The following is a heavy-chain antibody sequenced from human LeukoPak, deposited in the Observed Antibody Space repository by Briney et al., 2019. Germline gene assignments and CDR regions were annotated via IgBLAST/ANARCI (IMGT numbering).Heavy chain of an antibody. V-gene: IGHV4-34*01. J-gene: IGHJ4*02. Sequence: SETLSLTCAVYGGSFSGYYWSWIRQPPGKGLEWIGEINHSGSANYNPSLKSRVTISVDTSKNQFSLKLSSVTAADTAVYYCARGCVAVAGFGYWGQGTLVTVSS. CDR1: GGSFSGYY. CDR3: ARGCVAVAGFGY. CDR2: INHSGSA. D-gene: IGHD6-19*01.